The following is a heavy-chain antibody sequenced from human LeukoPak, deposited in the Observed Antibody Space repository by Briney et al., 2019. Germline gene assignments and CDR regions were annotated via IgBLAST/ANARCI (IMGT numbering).Heavy chain of an antibody. D-gene: IGHD1-7*01. Sequence: GGSLRLSCAASGFTVISNYMSWVRQAPGKGLEWVSVLYTGGSTYYADSGKGRFTISRGNSKNTLYLQMNSLRVEDTAVYYCARDHWNYHAFDYWGQGTLVTVSS. CDR3: ARDHWNYHAFDY. J-gene: IGHJ4*02. CDR2: LYTGGST. CDR1: GFTVISNY. V-gene: IGHV3-53*01.